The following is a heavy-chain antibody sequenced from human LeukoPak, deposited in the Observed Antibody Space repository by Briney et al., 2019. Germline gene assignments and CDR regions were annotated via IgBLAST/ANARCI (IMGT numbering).Heavy chain of an antibody. CDR1: GGSISSYY. CDR2: IYYSGST. CDR3: ASLFHDAFDI. Sequence: SETLSLTCTVSGGSISSYYWSWIRQPPGKGLEWIGYIYYSGSTNYNPSLKSRVTISVDTSKNQFSLKLGSVTAADTAVYYCASLFHDAFDIWGQGTTVTVSS. V-gene: IGHV4-59*01. D-gene: IGHD2-21*01. J-gene: IGHJ3*02.